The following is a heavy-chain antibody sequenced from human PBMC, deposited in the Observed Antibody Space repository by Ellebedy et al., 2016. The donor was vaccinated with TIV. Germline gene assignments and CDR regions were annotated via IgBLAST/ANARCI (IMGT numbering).Heavy chain of an antibody. CDR1: GFTFSGSA. CDR2: IRSKANSYAT. Sequence: GESLKISCAASGFTFSGSAMHWVRQASGKGLEWVGRIRSKANSYATAYAASVKGRFTISRDDSKNTAYLQMNSLKTEDTAVYYCTNQYYDFWSGSHYTDYWGQGTLVTVSS. D-gene: IGHD3-3*01. CDR3: TNQYYDFWSGSHYTDY. J-gene: IGHJ4*02. V-gene: IGHV3-73*01.